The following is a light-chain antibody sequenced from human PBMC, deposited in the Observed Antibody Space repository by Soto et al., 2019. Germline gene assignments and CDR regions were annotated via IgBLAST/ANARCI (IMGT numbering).Light chain of an antibody. CDR2: DAS. CDR3: QQSDSLPIT. V-gene: IGKV1-33*01. Sequence: DIQMTQSPSSLSASVGDRVTITCRASQDISNYLNWYQQRPGKAPKLLIYDASNWERGVPSRFSGTRSGTHFTFAITRRQPEDVATYYCQQSDSLPITFGQGTRLEI. CDR1: QDISNY. J-gene: IGKJ5*01.